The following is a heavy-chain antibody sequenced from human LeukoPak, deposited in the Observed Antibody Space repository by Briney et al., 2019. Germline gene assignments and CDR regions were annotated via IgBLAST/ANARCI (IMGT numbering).Heavy chain of an antibody. D-gene: IGHD3-10*01. CDR3: ATDALGSGHMDV. Sequence: VASVKVSCKASGYAFTSYGISWVRQAPGQGLEWMGWISAYNGNTNYAQKLQGRVTMTTDTSTSTAYMELRSLRSDDTAVYYCATDALGSGHMDVWGKGTTVTVSS. J-gene: IGHJ6*03. V-gene: IGHV1-18*01. CDR2: ISAYNGNT. CDR1: GYAFTSYG.